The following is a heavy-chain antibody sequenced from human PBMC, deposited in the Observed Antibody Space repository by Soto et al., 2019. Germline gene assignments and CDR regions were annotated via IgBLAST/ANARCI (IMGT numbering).Heavy chain of an antibody. V-gene: IGHV1-46*04. CDR3: ARDINLVGSSYYGMDV. CDR1: GYTFTSYY. Sequence: QVQLVQSGAEVKKPGASVKVSCKASGYTFTSYYMHWVRQAPGQGLEWMGIINPSGGSTSYAQKLQGRVTMTRDTSTSTVYMELSSLRSEDTAVYYCARDINLVGSSYYGMDVWGQGTTVPVSS. D-gene: IGHD2-15*01. J-gene: IGHJ6*02. CDR2: INPSGGST.